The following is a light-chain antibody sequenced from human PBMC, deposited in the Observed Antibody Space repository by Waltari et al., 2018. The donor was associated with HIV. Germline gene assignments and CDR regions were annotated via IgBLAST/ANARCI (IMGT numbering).Light chain of an antibody. CDR3: SSHAGRDIRVV. CDR1: DSDIGSYNY. V-gene: IGLV2-8*01. J-gene: IGLJ2*01. Sequence: QSALTQPPSASGSPGQSVTISCTGTESDSDIGSYNYVSWYQQPPGMAPKLIIYEVNKRPSGVPDRFSGAKSGTVASLTVSGLQADDEADYYCSSHAGRDIRVVFGGGTKLTVL. CDR2: EVN.